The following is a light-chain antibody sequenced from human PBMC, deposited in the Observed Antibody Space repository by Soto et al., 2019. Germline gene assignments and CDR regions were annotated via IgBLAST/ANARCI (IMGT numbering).Light chain of an antibody. J-gene: IGLJ1*01. CDR2: EVT. CDR3: SSHTSVNTRV. V-gene: IGLV2-14*01. CDR1: CSDVGTYDY. Sequence: QSALTQPASVSGFPGQSIAISCTGTCSDVGTYDYVSWYQQYPDKAPKLIIYEVTQRPSGVSNRFSGSKSGNTASLTISGLQAEDEADYYCSSHTSVNTRVFGTGTKVTVL.